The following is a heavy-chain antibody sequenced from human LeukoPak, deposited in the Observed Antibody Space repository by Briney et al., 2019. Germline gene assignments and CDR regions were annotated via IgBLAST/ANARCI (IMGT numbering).Heavy chain of an antibody. V-gene: IGHV1-69*13. Sequence: ASVKVSCKASGYTFTSYYMHWVRQAPGQGLEWMGGIIPIFGTANYAQKFQGRVTITADESTSTAYMELSSLRSEDTAVYYCARETLGGRGYYYYAMDVWGQGTTVTVSS. CDR1: GYTFTSYY. CDR2: IIPIFGTA. CDR3: ARETLGGRGYYYYAMDV. D-gene: IGHD4-23*01. J-gene: IGHJ6*02.